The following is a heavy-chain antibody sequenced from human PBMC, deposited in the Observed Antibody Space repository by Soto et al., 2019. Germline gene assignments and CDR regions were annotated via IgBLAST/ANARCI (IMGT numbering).Heavy chain of an antibody. J-gene: IGHJ5*02. CDR2: IAYDGSSN. D-gene: IGHD3-3*01. CDR1: GFTFENFG. V-gene: IGHV3-30*18. Sequence: QVQLVESGRGVVQPGMSLRLSCAASGFTFENFGMHWVRQAPGKGLEWVAVIAYDGSSNYYADSVKGRFTISRDNSNNTLYLQMNSLRVEDTAVYYCAKSLDGVPVQEFDPRGQGTLVTVSS. CDR3: AKSLDGVPVQEFDP.